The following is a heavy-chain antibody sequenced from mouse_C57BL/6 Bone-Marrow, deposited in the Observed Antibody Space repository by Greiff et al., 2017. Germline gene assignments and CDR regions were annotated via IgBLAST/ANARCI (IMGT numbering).Heavy chain of an antibody. D-gene: IGHD2-4*01. CDR1: GYSITSDY. CDR2: ISYSGST. J-gene: IGHJ2*01. Sequence: EVKVIESGPGLAKPSQTLSLTCSVTGYSITSDYWNWIRKFPGNKLEYMGYISYSGSTYYNPSLKSRISITRDTSKNQYYLQLNSVTTEDTATYYCARYYDYGGNYFDDWGQGTTLTVSS. CDR3: ARYYDYGGNYFDD. V-gene: IGHV3-8*01.